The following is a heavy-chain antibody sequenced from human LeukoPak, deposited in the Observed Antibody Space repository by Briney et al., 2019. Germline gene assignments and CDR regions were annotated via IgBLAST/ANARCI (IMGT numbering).Heavy chain of an antibody. J-gene: IGHJ3*02. CDR1: GDSFSSHY. CDR2: ISYIGST. CDR3: ARDLVTVTKGFDI. Sequence: SETLSLTCAVSGDSFSSHYWTWIRQPPGKGLEWIEYISYIGSTNYNPSLKSRVTISIDTSKNQFSLKLSSVTAADTAVYYCARDLVTVTKGFDIWGQGTMVSVSS. V-gene: IGHV4-59*11. D-gene: IGHD4-17*01.